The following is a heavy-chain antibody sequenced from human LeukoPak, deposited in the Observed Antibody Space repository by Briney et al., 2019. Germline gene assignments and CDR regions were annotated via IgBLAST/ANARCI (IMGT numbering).Heavy chain of an antibody. V-gene: IGHV1-2*02. Sequence: GESLKISCKASGYTFTGYYMHWVRQAPGQGLEWMGWINPNSGGTNHAQKFQGRVTMTRDTSISTAYMELSRLRSDDTAVYYCARFLGDSSGWYYFDYWGQGTLVTVSS. CDR1: GYTFTGYY. CDR2: INPNSGGT. CDR3: ARFLGDSSGWYYFDY. D-gene: IGHD6-19*01. J-gene: IGHJ4*02.